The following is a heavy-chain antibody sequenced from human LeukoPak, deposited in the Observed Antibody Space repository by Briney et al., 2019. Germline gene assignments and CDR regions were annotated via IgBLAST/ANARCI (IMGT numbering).Heavy chain of an antibody. CDR3: AKADYDFWSGYSLAH. J-gene: IGHJ1*01. D-gene: IGHD3-3*01. Sequence: GGSLRLSCAASGFTFSSYGMHWVRQAPGKGLEWVAFIRYDGSNKYYADSVKGRFTISRDNSKNTLYLQMNSLRAEDTAVYYCAKADYDFWSGYSLAHWGQGTLVTVSS. CDR2: IRYDGSNK. V-gene: IGHV3-30*02. CDR1: GFTFSSYG.